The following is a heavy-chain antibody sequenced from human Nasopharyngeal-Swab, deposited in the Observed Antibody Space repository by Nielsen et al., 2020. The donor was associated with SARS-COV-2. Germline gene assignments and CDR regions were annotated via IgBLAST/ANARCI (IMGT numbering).Heavy chain of an antibody. Sequence: SETLSLTCTVSGGSIGSYYWSWIRQPPGKGLEWIGYIYYSGSTNYNPSLKSRVTISVDTSKNQFSLKLSSVTAADTAVYYCARIGGDWNDDYWGQGTLVTVSS. CDR2: IYYSGST. CDR1: GGSIGSYY. V-gene: IGHV4-59*01. J-gene: IGHJ4*02. CDR3: ARIGGDWNDDY. D-gene: IGHD1-1*01.